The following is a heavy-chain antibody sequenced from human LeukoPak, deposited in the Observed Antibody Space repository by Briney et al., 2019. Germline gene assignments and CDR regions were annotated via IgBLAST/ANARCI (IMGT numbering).Heavy chain of an antibody. CDR1: GFTVSSNY. CDR3: ARGPKYSYFNY. V-gene: IGHV3-53*01. D-gene: IGHD5-18*01. Sequence: GGSLRLSCAASGFTVSSNYMSWVRQAPGKGLEWVSVIYSGDSTYYADSVKGRFTISRDNSKNTLYLQMNSLRAEDTAVYYCARGPKYSYFNYWGQGTLVTVSS. J-gene: IGHJ4*02. CDR2: IYSGDST.